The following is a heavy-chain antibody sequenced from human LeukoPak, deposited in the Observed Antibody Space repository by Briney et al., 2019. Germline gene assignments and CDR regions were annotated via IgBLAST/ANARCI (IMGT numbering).Heavy chain of an antibody. D-gene: IGHD1-1*01. J-gene: IGHJ4*02. CDR3: ASTRWNY. V-gene: IGHV3-30*03. Sequence: PGGSLRLSCAASGFTFSSHSMNWVRQAPGKGLEWVAVISYDGSNKYYADSVKGRFTISRDNSKNTLYLQMNSLRAEDTAVYYCASTRWNYWGQGTLVTVSS. CDR2: ISYDGSNK. CDR1: GFTFSSHS.